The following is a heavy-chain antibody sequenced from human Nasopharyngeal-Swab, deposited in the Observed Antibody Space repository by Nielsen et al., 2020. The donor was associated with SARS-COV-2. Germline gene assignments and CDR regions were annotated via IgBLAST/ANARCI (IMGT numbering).Heavy chain of an antibody. D-gene: IGHD1-14*01. CDR2: IYSGGSST. V-gene: IGHV3-23*03. CDR3: AKALSANNRKYYYYGMDV. J-gene: IGHJ6*02. CDR1: GFTFSSYA. Sequence: GESLKISCAASGFTFSSYAMSWVRQAPGKGLEWVSVIYSGGSSTYYADSVKGRFTISRDNSKNTLYLQMNSLSAEDTAVYYCAKALSANNRKYYYYGMDVWGQGTTVTVSS.